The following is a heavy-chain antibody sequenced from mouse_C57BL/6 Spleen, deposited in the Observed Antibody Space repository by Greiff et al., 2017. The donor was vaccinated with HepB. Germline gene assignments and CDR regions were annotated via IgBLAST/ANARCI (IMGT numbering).Heavy chain of an antibody. J-gene: IGHJ2*01. CDR2: ISSGSSTI. CDR3: AAGEYYFDY. V-gene: IGHV5-17*01. Sequence: EVKLVESGGGLVKPGGSLKLSCAASGFTFRGYGMHWVRQAPEKGLEWVGDISSGSSTIYYADTVKGRVTISRDNTKTTLFLEMTSRRSEETAMYYCAAGEYYFDYWGQGTTLTVSS. CDR1: GFTFRGYG.